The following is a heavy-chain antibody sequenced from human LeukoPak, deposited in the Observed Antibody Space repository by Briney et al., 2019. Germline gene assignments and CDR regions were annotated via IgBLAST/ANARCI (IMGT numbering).Heavy chain of an antibody. CDR2: IYSGGNT. Sequence: GGSLRLSCAASGFSFSSYWMSWVRQAPGKGLEWVSVIYSGGNTYYADSVKGRFTISRDNSKNTLYLQMNSLRAEDTAVYYCARESGYSSGWYEGYFDYWGQGTLVTVSS. CDR1: GFSFSSYW. J-gene: IGHJ4*02. D-gene: IGHD6-19*01. CDR3: ARESGYSSGWYEGYFDY. V-gene: IGHV3-53*01.